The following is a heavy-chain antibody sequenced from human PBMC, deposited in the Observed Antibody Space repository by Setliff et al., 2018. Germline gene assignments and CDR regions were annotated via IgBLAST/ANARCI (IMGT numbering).Heavy chain of an antibody. Sequence: TLSLPCNVSGTSVRTYYWTWIRQPPGKGLEWIGFIFFNGNKNYNPSLESRVTMSVDTSNNHVSLKLSSVTTADTAVYYCTNGWRNFDYWGQGKLVTVSS. CDR1: GTSVRTYY. CDR2: IFFNGNK. V-gene: IGHV4-59*02. D-gene: IGHD6-19*01. CDR3: TNGWRNFDY. J-gene: IGHJ4*02.